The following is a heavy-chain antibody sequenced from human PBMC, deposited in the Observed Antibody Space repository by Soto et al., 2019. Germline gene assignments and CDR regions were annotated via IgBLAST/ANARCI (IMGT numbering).Heavy chain of an antibody. D-gene: IGHD3-10*01. CDR2: MNPNSGNT. CDR3: VRMVLSRTSNCFDH. Sequence: ASVKVSCNASESTFMNYDISWVRQATGQGLEWMGWMNPNSGNTGYALKLQGRVSMTRNTCIYTGYLELSSLAYDDTAVYHCVRMVLSRTSNCFDHWDHGSMVTDYS. V-gene: IGHV1-8*01. J-gene: IGHJ5*02. CDR1: ESTFMNYD.